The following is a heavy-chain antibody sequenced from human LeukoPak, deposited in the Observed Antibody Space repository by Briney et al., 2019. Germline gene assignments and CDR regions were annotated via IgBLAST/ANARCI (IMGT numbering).Heavy chain of an antibody. J-gene: IGHJ4*02. D-gene: IGHD3-3*01. Sequence: SETLSLTCTVSGGSISSSSYYWGWIRQPPGKGLEWIGSIYYSGSTYYNPSLKSRVTISVDTSKNQFSLKLSSVTAADTAVYYCARGMRRITIFGVVKGPFDYWGQGTLVTVSS. V-gene: IGHV4-39*07. CDR1: GGSISSSSYY. CDR3: ARGMRRITIFGVVKGPFDY. CDR2: IYYSGST.